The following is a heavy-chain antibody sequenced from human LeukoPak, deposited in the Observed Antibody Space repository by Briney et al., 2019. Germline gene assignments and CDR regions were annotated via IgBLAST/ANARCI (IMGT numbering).Heavy chain of an antibody. CDR2: IIPIFGTA. V-gene: IGHV1-69*13. D-gene: IGHD3-22*01. CDR3: ARDHLNYYDSSGYPSGY. J-gene: IGHJ4*02. Sequence: SVKVSCKASGYTFTSYAISWVRQAPGQGLEWMGGIIPIFGTANYAQKFQGRVTITADESTSTAYMELSSLRSEDTAVYYCARDHLNYYDSSGYPSGYWGQGTLVTVSS. CDR1: GYTFTSYA.